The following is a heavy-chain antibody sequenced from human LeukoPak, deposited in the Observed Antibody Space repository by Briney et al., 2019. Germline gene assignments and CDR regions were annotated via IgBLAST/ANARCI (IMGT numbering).Heavy chain of an antibody. CDR1: GFTFRSYW. CDR2: IYSGGST. CDR3: ARVMTAAFDI. Sequence: SGGSLRLSCAASGFTFRSYWMTWVRQAPGKGLEWVSVIYSGGSTYYADSVKGRFTISRDNSKNTLYLQMNSLRAEDTAVYYCARVMTAAFDIWGQGTMVTVSS. V-gene: IGHV3-53*01. J-gene: IGHJ3*02. D-gene: IGHD3-16*01.